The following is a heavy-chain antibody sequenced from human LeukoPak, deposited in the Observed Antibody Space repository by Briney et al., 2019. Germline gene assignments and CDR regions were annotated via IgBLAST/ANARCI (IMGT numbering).Heavy chain of an antibody. V-gene: IGHV1-24*01. J-gene: IGHJ3*02. Sequence: ASVKVSCKVSGYTLTELSMHWVRQAPGKGLEWMGGFDPEDGETIYAQKFQGRVTMTEDTSTDTAYMELSSLRSEDTAVYYCATGAATKDAFDIRGQGTMVTVSS. CDR2: FDPEDGET. D-gene: IGHD2-15*01. CDR3: ATGAATKDAFDI. CDR1: GYTLTELS.